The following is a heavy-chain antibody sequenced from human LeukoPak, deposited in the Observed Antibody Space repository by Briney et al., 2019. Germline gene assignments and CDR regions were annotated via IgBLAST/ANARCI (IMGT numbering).Heavy chain of an antibody. Sequence: GGSLRLSCAASGFPFSSYWMAWVRQASGKGLEWVANINQDGSEKTYVDSVKGRFTISRDNAKKLLSLQMNNLRAEDTAVYSCARYCGGDCYGMDVWGQGTTVTVSS. CDR2: INQDGSEK. CDR1: GFPFSSYW. CDR3: ARYCGGDCYGMDV. D-gene: IGHD2-21*01. V-gene: IGHV3-7*03. J-gene: IGHJ6*02.